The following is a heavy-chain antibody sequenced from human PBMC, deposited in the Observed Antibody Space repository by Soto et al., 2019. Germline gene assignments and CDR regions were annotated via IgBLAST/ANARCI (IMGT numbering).Heavy chain of an antibody. D-gene: IGHD2-15*01. J-gene: IGHJ4*02. CDR3: AREGSSSPEYFDF. Sequence: SETLSLTCSVSGGSISSDDYYWTWIRQPPGEGLEWIGYIYYTGRTSSTPSLESRVTISIDTSKNQFSLKLNSVSAADTAVYYCAREGSSSPEYFDFWGPGTLVTVSS. V-gene: IGHV4-30-4*01. CDR1: GGSISSDDYY. CDR2: IYYTGRT.